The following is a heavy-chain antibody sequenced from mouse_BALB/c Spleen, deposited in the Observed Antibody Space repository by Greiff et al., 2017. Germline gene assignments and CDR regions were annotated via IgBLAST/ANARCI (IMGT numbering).Heavy chain of an antibody. V-gene: IGHV7-3*02. Sequence: EVKLMESGGGLVQPGGSLRLSCATSGFIFTDYYMSWVRQPPGKALEWLGFIRNKANGYTTEYSASVKGRFTISRDNSQSILYLQMNTLRAEDSATYYCARASYYFDYWGQGTTLTVSS. CDR2: IRNKANGYTT. CDR1: GFIFTDYY. J-gene: IGHJ2*01. CDR3: ARASYYFDY.